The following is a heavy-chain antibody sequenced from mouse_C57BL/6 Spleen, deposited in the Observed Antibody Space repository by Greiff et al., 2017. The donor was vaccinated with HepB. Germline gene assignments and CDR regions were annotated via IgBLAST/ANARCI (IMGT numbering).Heavy chain of an antibody. D-gene: IGHD2-1*01. CDR3: ARGGGYGNYPDY. V-gene: IGHV1-55*01. J-gene: IGHJ2*01. CDR1: GYTFPSYW. Sequence: VQLQQPGAELVKPGASVKMSCKASGYTFPSYWITWVKQRPEQGLEWIGDIYPGSGSTNYNEKFKSKATLTVDTSSSTAYMQLSSLTSEDSVVYYCARGGGYGNYPDYWGQGTTLTVSS. CDR2: IYPGSGST.